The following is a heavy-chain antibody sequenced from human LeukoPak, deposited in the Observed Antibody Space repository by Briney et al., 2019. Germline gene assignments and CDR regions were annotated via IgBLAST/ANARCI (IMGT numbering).Heavy chain of an antibody. D-gene: IGHD3-3*01. CDR1: VFTFTSHA. Sequence: GGSLILSCAAPVFTFTSHAVTSVRQAPGKGLEWVSGISGSAGSTYYADSVKGRFTISRDNSRNKVYVQINSLRAEDTAVYYCAKLSLSFLSGYSGVEGYYMDVWGKGTTVTVSS. V-gene: IGHV3-23*01. CDR2: ISGSAGST. J-gene: IGHJ6*03. CDR3: AKLSLSFLSGYSGVEGYYMDV.